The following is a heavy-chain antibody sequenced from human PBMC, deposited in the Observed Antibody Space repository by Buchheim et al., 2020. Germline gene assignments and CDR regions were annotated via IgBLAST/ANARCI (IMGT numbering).Heavy chain of an antibody. CDR1: GASVSSGAYY. CDR2: IYFTGAT. V-gene: IGHV4-31*03. CDR3: ARNRGRIGYIDY. J-gene: IGHJ4*02. Sequence: QVQLQESGPGLVRPSQTLSLTCTVSGASVSSGAYYWSWIRHHPGKGLSWIGHIYFTGATYFNPSLTSRLAMSLDTSKNPFSLKLGSVTAADKAIYYCARNRGRIGYIDYWGQG. D-gene: IGHD2-15*01.